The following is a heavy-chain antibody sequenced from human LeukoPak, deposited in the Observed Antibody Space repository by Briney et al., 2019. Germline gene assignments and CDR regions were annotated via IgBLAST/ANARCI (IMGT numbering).Heavy chain of an antibody. D-gene: IGHD6-13*01. J-gene: IGHJ5*02. V-gene: IGHV4-59*01. CDR1: GGSISSYY. Sequence: SETLSLTCTVPGGSISSYYWSWFRQPPGKGLEWIGYIYYSGSTNYNPSLKSRVTISVDTSKNQFSLKLSSVTAADTAVYYCARGHGSSWYRYNWFDPWGQGTLVTVSS. CDR3: ARGHGSSWYRYNWFDP. CDR2: IYYSGST.